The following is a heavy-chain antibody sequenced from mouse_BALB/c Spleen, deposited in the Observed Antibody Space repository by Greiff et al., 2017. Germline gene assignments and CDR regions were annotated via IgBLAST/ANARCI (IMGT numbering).Heavy chain of an antibody. CDR1: GFTFSSYA. CDR3: ARDYYGSSHWYFDV. J-gene: IGHJ1*01. D-gene: IGHD1-1*01. V-gene: IGHV5-6-5*01. Sequence: EVQLVESGGGLVKPGGSLKLSCAASGFTFSSYAMSWVRQTPEKRLEWVASISSGGSTYYPDSVKGRFTISRDNARNILYLQMSSLRSEDTAMYYCARDYYGSSHWYFDVWGAGTTVTVSS. CDR2: ISSGGST.